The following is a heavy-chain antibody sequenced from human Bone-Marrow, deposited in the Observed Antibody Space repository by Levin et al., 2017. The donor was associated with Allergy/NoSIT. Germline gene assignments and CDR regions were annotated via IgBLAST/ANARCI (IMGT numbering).Heavy chain of an antibody. CDR2: IYSSGST. V-gene: IGHV4-4*07. J-gene: IGHJ6*02. Sequence: SETLSLTCTVSGDSISSYYWSWIRQSAGKGLEWIGRIYSSGSTNYSPSLKSRVTMSVDTSKNQFSLELSSVTAADTAVYYCARAPYTRNYYYGLDVWGQGTTVTVSS. CDR3: ARAPYTRNYYYGLDV. CDR1: GDSISSYY. D-gene: IGHD2-2*01.